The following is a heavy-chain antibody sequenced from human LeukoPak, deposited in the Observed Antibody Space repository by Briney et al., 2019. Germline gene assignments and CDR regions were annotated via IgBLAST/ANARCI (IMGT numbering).Heavy chain of an antibody. CDR1: GFTVITTY. CDR2: IYTGGNT. Sequence: QPGGSLRLSCSASGFTVITTYMSWVRQAPGKGLECVSVIYTGGNTYYADSVKGRFTISRHNSENKIYLQMDSLRPEDAAVYYCARGGYNGHDPYYFDSWGQGSLVTASS. J-gene: IGHJ4*02. CDR3: ARGGYNGHDPYYFDS. D-gene: IGHD5-12*01. V-gene: IGHV3-53*04.